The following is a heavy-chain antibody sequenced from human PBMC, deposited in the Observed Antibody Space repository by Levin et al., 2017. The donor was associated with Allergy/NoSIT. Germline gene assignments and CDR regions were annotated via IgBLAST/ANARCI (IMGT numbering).Heavy chain of an antibody. J-gene: IGHJ4*02. CDR2: VSTNNGDT. CDR3: ARDVVIMTVTGGIDY. CDR1: GYTFSNFG. D-gene: IGHD3-10*01. V-gene: IGHV1-18*01. Sequence: GASVKVSCKASGYTFSNFGISWVRKAPGQGLEWMGWVSTNNGDTNYAQSFQGRVTMTTDTSTTTAYMELTSLRSDDTAVYYCARDVVIMTVTGGIDYWGQGTLVTVSS.